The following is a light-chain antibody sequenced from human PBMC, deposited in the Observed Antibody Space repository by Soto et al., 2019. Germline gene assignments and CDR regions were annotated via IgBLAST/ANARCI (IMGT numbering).Light chain of an antibody. CDR3: CSYADSNTLI. V-gene: IGLV2-23*02. Sequence: QSVLTQPASVSGSPGQSITISCTGTSSDVGSYNLVSWYQHHPGRAPKLMIHEVTKRPSGVSNRFSGSKSGDTASLTISGLQAEDEADYYCCSYADSNTLIFGGGTKLTAL. CDR1: SSDVGSYNL. CDR2: EVT. J-gene: IGLJ2*01.